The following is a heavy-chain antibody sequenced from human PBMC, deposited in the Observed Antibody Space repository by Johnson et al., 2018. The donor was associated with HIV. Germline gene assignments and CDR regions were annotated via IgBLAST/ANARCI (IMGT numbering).Heavy chain of an antibody. D-gene: IGHD2-8*01. V-gene: IGHV3-30*02. Sequence: QVQLVESGGGVVQPGGSLRLSCAASVFTFSSYGMHWVRQAPGKGLEWVAFIRYDGSNKYYADSVKGRFTISRDNSKNTLYLQMNSLRAEDTAVYYCASVGYCTNGVCLHDAFDIWGQGTMVTVSS. J-gene: IGHJ3*02. CDR2: IRYDGSNK. CDR3: ASVGYCTNGVCLHDAFDI. CDR1: VFTFSSYG.